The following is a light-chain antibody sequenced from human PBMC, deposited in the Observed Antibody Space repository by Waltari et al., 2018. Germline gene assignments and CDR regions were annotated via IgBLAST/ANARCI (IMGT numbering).Light chain of an antibody. J-gene: IGLJ1*01. CDR2: GAT. CDR1: SHDTGYHDL. Sequence: QSALTQPASVSGSPGQSITPPCTGTSHDTGYHDLVSWYQQRPGEAPKLLMYGATKRPSGVSNRFSGSKSGKTASLTISGLQTEDEADYYCFSFVAANSFVFGPGTKVTVL. V-gene: IGLV2-23*01. CDR3: FSFVAANSFV.